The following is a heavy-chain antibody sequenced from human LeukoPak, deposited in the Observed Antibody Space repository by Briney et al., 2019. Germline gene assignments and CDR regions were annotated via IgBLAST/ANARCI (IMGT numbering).Heavy chain of an antibody. CDR3: AISNGDTTAFDY. Sequence: ASVKVSCKASGYTFTSYYMHWVRQAPGQGLEWMGWINPNSGGTNYAQKFQGRVTMTRDTSISTAYMELSRLRSDDTAVYYCAISNGDTTAFDYWGQGTLVTVSS. CDR1: GYTFTSYY. V-gene: IGHV1-2*02. D-gene: IGHD4-17*01. CDR2: INPNSGGT. J-gene: IGHJ4*02.